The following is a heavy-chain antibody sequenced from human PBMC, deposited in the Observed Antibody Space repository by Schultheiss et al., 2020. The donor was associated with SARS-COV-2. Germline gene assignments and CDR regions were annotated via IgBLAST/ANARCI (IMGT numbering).Heavy chain of an antibody. Sequence: ASVKVSCKASGYTFTSYGISWVRQTPGQGLEWMGWISAYNGNTNYAQKLQGRVTMTRNTSISTAYMELSSLRSEDTAVYYCARGEDELFDYWGQGTLVTVSS. CDR3: ARGEDELFDY. CDR1: GYTFTSYG. CDR2: ISAYNGNT. J-gene: IGHJ4*02. D-gene: IGHD1-26*01. V-gene: IGHV1-18*01.